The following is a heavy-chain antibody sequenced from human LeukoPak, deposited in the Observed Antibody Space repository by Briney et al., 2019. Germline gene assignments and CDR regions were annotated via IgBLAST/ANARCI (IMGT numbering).Heavy chain of an antibody. D-gene: IGHD3-22*01. V-gene: IGHV4-39*01. J-gene: IGHJ1*01. Sequence: SETLSLTCSVSGGYISSSSYYWGWIRQPPGKGLEWIGDIYYTGRTYYNSSLKNRLTVSIDTSKNQFSLKLASLTAADTGVYYCARRRYYDSTGYLDWGQGTRITVSS. CDR1: GGYISSSSYY. CDR2: IYYTGRT. CDR3: ARRRYYDSTGYLD.